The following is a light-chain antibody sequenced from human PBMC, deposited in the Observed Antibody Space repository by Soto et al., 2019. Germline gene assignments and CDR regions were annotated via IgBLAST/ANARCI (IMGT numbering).Light chain of an antibody. CDR1: QSISGT. CDR3: QQYNIWPQT. Sequence: IVMTQSPATLSVSPGGRATLSCRASQSISGTLAWYQQKPGQAPRLLIHGASTRATGIPARFSGSGSGTEFTLTISSLQSEDFAVYYCQQYNIWPQTFGQGTKVDIK. V-gene: IGKV3-15*01. CDR2: GAS. J-gene: IGKJ1*01.